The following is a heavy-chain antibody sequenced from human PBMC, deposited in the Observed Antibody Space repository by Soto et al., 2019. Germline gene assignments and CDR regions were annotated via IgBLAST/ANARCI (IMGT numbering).Heavy chain of an antibody. CDR3: ARGGRVLIFGVVIIWGRRWFDP. J-gene: IGHJ5*02. D-gene: IGHD3-3*01. CDR2: INHSGST. CDR1: GGSFSGYY. Sequence: SETLSLTCAVYGGSFSGYYWSWIRQPPGKGLEWIGEINHSGSTNYNPSLKSRVTISVDTSKNQFSLKLSSVTAADTAVYYCARGGRVLIFGVVIIWGRRWFDPWGQGTLVTVSS. V-gene: IGHV4-34*01.